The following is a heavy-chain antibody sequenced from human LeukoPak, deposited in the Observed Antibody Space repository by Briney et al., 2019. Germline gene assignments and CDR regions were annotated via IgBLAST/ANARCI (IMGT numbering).Heavy chain of an antibody. CDR3: ARGVGDDYGIYYYYYMDV. J-gene: IGHJ6*03. V-gene: IGHV1-18*01. CDR1: GYTFASYG. Sequence: ASVTVSCKASGYTFASYGISWVRQAPGQGLEWMGWISAYNGNTNYAQKLQGRVTMTTGTSTSTAYMELRSLRSDDTAVYYCARGVGDDYGIYYYYYMDVWGKGTTVTVSS. CDR2: ISAYNGNT. D-gene: IGHD4-17*01.